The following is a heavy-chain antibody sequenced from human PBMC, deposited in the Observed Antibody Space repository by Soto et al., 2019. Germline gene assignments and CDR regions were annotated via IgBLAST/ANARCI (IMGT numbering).Heavy chain of an antibody. CDR2: IYYSGST. J-gene: IGHJ6*03. CDR3: ARAPPTNHYYYYYYYMDV. CDR1: GGSVSSGSYY. D-gene: IGHD2-8*01. Sequence: SETLSLTCTVSGGSVSSGSYYWSWIRQPPGKGLEWIGYIYYSGSTNYNPSLKSRVTISVDTSKNQFSLKLSSVTAADTAVYYCARAPPTNHYYYYYYYMDVWGKGTTVTVS. V-gene: IGHV4-61*01.